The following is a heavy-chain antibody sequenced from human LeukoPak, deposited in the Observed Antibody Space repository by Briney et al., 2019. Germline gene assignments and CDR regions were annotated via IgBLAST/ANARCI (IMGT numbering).Heavy chain of an antibody. V-gene: IGHV3-11*01. D-gene: IGHD3-10*01. Sequence: GGSLRLSCAASGFTFSDYYMTWIRQSPAKGLEWVSYISGGGTTYYADSVKDRFYISRDNANNSLYLQMNSLRGDDTAVYYCARATFGEWLLDYWGQGTLVTVSS. CDR3: ARATFGEWLLDY. CDR2: ISGGGTT. J-gene: IGHJ4*02. CDR1: GFTFSDYY.